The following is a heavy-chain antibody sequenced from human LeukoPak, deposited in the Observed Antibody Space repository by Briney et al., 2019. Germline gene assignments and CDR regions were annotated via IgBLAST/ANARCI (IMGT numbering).Heavy chain of an antibody. V-gene: IGHV3-30*02. CDR1: GFTFSTYG. Sequence: GGSLRLSCAASGFTFSTYGIHWVRQAPGKGLEWVAFIQYDGSIKYYVDSVKGRFTISRDNSTNTLYLQMHSLRAEDTAVYYCAQGPDSSGWYSNWFDPWGQGTLVTVSS. D-gene: IGHD6-19*01. CDR3: AQGPDSSGWYSNWFDP. J-gene: IGHJ5*02. CDR2: IQYDGSIK.